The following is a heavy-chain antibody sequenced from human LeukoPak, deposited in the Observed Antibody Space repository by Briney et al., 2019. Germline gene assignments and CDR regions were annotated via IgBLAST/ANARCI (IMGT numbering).Heavy chain of an antibody. CDR3: AKGAGAPITYNWFDP. D-gene: IGHD1-20*01. CDR2: ISGSGGST. CDR1: GFTFSSYA. Sequence: GGSLRLSCAASGFTFSSYAMSWVRQAPGKGLEWVSGISGSGGSTYYADSVKGRFTISRDNSKNTMYLQVSSLRAEDTAVYYCAKGAGAPITYNWFDPWGQGTLVTVSS. J-gene: IGHJ5*02. V-gene: IGHV3-23*01.